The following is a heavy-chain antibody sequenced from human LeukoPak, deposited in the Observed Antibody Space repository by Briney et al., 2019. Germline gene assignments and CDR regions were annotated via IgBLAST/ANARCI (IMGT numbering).Heavy chain of an antibody. CDR3: ARKLDY. V-gene: IGHV3-53*01. CDR1: GFTFSSYG. J-gene: IGHJ4*02. CDR2: IYSGGST. Sequence: PGGSLRLSCAASGFTFSSYGMSWVRQAPGKGLEWVSVIYSGGSTYYADSVKGRFTISRDNSKNTLYLQMNSLRAEDTAVYYCARKLDYWGQGTLVTVSS.